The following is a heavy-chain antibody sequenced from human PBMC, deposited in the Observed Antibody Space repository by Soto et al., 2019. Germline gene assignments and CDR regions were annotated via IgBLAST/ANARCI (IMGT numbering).Heavy chain of an antibody. D-gene: IGHD2-21*02. CDR2: IIPILGIA. Sequence: QVQLVQSGAEVKKPGSSVKVSCKASGGTFSSYTISWVRQAPGQGLEWMGRIIPILGIANYAQKFQGRVTITADKSTSTDYMELSSLGAEDTAVYYCASGGVVTAYDYWGQGTLVTVSS. CDR1: GGTFSSYT. J-gene: IGHJ4*02. V-gene: IGHV1-69*02. CDR3: ASGGVVTAYDY.